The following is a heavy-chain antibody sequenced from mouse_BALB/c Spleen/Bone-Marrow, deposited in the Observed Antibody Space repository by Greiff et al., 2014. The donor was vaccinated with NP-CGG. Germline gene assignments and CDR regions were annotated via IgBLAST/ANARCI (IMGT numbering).Heavy chain of an antibody. CDR3: ARYRYDWYFDV. D-gene: IGHD2-14*01. J-gene: IGHJ1*01. CDR1: GYTFTSYT. CDR2: INPSSGYT. V-gene: IGHV1-4*01. Sequence: QVQLKESGAELARPGASVKMSCKASGYTFTSYTMHWVKQRPGQGLEWIGYINPSSGYTNYNQKFKDKATLTADKSSSTAYMQLSSLTSEDSAVYYCARYRYDWYFDVWGAGTTLTVSS.